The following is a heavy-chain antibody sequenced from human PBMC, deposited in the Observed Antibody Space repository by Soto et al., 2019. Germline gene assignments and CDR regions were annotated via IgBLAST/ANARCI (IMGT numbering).Heavy chain of an antibody. CDR2: ISSSSSTI. J-gene: IGHJ4*02. Sequence: GGSLRLSCAASGFTFSSYSMNWVRQAPGKGLEWVSYISSSSSTIYYADSVKGRFTISRDNAKNSLYLQMNSLRAEDTAVYYCARDFLEEPNSDWGQGTLVTVSS. CDR3: ARDFLEEPNSD. D-gene: IGHD3-3*01. V-gene: IGHV3-48*04. CDR1: GFTFSSYS.